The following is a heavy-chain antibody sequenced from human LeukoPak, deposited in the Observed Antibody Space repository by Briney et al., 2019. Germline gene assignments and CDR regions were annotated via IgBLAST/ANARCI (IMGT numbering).Heavy chain of an antibody. CDR2: IYYSGST. J-gene: IGHJ4*02. Sequence: SETLSLTCTVSGGSISSSSYYWGWIRQPPGKGLEWIGTIYYSGSTNYNPSLKSRVTISVDTSKNQFSLKLSSVTAADTAVYYCARVGKYSSSRTFDYWGQGTLVTVSS. V-gene: IGHV4-39*07. CDR1: GGSISSSSYY. CDR3: ARVGKYSSSRTFDY. D-gene: IGHD6-6*01.